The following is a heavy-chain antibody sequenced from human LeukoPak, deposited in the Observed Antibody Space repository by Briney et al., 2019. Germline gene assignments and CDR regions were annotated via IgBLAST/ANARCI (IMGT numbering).Heavy chain of an antibody. V-gene: IGHV4-34*01. D-gene: IGHD2-15*01. CDR2: INHSGST. Sequence: SETLSLTCAVYGGSFSGYYWSWIRQPPGKGLEWIGEINHSGSTNYNPSLKSRVTISVDTSKNQFSLKLSSVTAADTAVYYCARPVRPDCSGGSCYSAVHYFDYWGQGTLVTVSS. J-gene: IGHJ4*02. CDR1: GGSFSGYY. CDR3: ARPVRPDCSGGSCYSAVHYFDY.